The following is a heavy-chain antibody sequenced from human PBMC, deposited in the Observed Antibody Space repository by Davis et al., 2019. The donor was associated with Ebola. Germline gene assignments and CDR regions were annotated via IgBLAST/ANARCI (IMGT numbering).Heavy chain of an antibody. D-gene: IGHD3-10*01. V-gene: IGHV1-18*01. J-gene: IGHJ5*02. Sequence: AASVKVSCMASGYTYTSYRISWVRHAPGQGLEWMGWISAYNGNTNYAQKLQGRVTMTTDTSTSTAYMELRSLRSDDAAVYYCARTHVLLWFGLDPWGQGTLVTVSS. CDR1: GYTYTSYR. CDR2: ISAYNGNT. CDR3: ARTHVLLWFGLDP.